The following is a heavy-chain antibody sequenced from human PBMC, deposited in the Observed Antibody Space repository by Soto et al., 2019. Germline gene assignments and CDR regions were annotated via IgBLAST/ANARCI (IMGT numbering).Heavy chain of an antibody. Sequence: GESLKISCKGSGYSFTSYWIGWVRQMPGKGLEWMGIIYPGDSDTRYSPSFQGQVTISADKSISTAYLQWSSLKASDTAMYYCARIITMVRGVIPPDYWGQGTLVTVSS. J-gene: IGHJ4*02. CDR2: IYPGDSDT. CDR1: GYSFTSYW. D-gene: IGHD3-10*01. V-gene: IGHV5-51*01. CDR3: ARIITMVRGVIPPDY.